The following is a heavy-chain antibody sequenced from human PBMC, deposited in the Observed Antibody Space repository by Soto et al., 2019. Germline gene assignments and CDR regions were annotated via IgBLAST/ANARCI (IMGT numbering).Heavy chain of an antibody. V-gene: IGHV4-59*01. CDR3: ARGFDYYDSSGYYYLST. D-gene: IGHD3-22*01. CDR2: IYYSGST. CDR1: GGSISSYY. Sequence: PSETLSLTCTVSGGSISSYYWSWIRQPPGKGLEWIGYIYYSGSTNYNPSLKSRVTISVDTSKNQFSLKLSSVTAADTAVYYCARGFDYYDSSGYYYLSTWGQGTLVTVS. J-gene: IGHJ4*02.